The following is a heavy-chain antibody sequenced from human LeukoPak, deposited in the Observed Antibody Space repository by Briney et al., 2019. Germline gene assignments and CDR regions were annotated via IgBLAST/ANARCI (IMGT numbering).Heavy chain of an antibody. CDR1: GDTFTTSH. CDR2: INPSGGST. J-gene: IGHJ4*02. D-gene: IGHD2-8*02. CDR3: VRNLMQFTGLAY. V-gene: IGHV1-46*01. Sequence: GASVKVSCKASGDTFTTSHMHWVRQAPGQGLEWMGKINPSGGSTTYAQQFQGRVSMTRDLSMSTVYMELSSLRSEDTAVYYCVRNLMQFTGLAYWGQGTLVTVSP.